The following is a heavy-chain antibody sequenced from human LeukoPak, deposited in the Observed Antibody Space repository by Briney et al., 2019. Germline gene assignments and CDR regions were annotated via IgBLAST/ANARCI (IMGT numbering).Heavy chain of an antibody. V-gene: IGHV3-21*04. D-gene: IGHD3-10*01. J-gene: IGHJ4*02. CDR3: ARGMFYYGSGSDTGDY. CDR1: GFTFSSYS. Sequence: GGSLRLSCAASGFTFSSYSMNWVRQAPGKGLEWVSSISSSSSYIYYADSVKGRFTISRDNAKNSLYLQMNSLRAEDTAVYYCARGMFYYGSGSDTGDYWGQGTLVTVSS. CDR2: ISSSSSYI.